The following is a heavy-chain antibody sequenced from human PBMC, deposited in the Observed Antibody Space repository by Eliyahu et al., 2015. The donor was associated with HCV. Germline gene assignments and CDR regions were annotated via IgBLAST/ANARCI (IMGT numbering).Heavy chain of an antibody. Sequence: VQLLESGGGFVQPGGSLRLSCVASGFPLXXNAVSWVRRXPGKGXEXXSSISDTGGATXAASVKGRLTISRDNSKNTLYLQMNSLRVEDTAVYYCAKDVVRGCANGLCLVENWGQGTQVTVSS. D-gene: IGHD2-8*01. CDR2: ISDTGGAT. J-gene: IGHJ4*02. CDR3: AKDVVRGCANGLCLVEN. CDR1: GFPLXXNA. V-gene: IGHV3-23*01.